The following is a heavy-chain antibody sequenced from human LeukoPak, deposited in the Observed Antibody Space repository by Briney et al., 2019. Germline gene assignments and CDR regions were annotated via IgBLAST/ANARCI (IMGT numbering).Heavy chain of an antibody. CDR1: GGSISSSNW. CDR3: ASRERGRRGGYFDY. V-gene: IGHV4-4*02. D-gene: IGHD1-26*01. J-gene: IGHJ4*02. CDR2: IYHSGST. Sequence: SETLSLTCAVSGGSISSSNWWSWVRQPPGKGLEWIGEIYHSGSTNYNPSLKSRVTISVDKSKNQFSLKLSTVTAADTAVYYCASRERGRRGGYFDYWGQGTLVTVSS.